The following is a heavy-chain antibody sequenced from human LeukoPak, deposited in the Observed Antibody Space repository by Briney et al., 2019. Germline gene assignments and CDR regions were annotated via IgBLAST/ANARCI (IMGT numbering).Heavy chain of an antibody. D-gene: IGHD3-10*02. V-gene: IGHV3-11*04. J-gene: IGHJ6*04. CDR2: ISRSGRTI. Sequence: TGGSLRLSCAASGFTFSDYYMSWIRQAPGKGLEWLSYISRSGRTIYYADSVKGRFIISRDIAKNSLYLQMNSLRADDTAVYYCAELGITMIGGVWGKGTTVTISS. CDR1: GFTFSDYY. CDR3: AELGITMIGGV.